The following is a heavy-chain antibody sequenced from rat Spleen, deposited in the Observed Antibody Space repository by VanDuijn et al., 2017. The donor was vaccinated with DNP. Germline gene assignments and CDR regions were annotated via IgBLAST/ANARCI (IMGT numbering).Heavy chain of an antibody. CDR1: GFTFSNSD. Sequence: EVQLVEFGGGSVQPGRSLKLSCAASGFTFSNSDMAWVRQAPTKSLEWVASIIYDGSRTFYRDPVKGRFTISRDNAKNTLYLQMDSLRSEDTATYYCATHGYPAYYFDNWGQGVMVTVSS. CDR2: IIYDGSRT. D-gene: IGHD1-12*03. V-gene: IGHV5S10*01. CDR3: ATHGYPAYYFDN. J-gene: IGHJ2*01.